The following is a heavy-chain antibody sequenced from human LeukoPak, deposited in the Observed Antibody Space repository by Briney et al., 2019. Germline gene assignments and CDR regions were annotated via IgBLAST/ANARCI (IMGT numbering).Heavy chain of an antibody. J-gene: IGHJ4*02. CDR3: AKDSSDEWELPRYFDY. Sequence: PGGSLRLSCATSGFSFYNLAFHWVRQAPGKGLEWVSLISHDENTKKYADSVKGRFTISRDNSKNTLYLQMNSLRAEDTAVYYCAKDSSDEWELPRYFDYWGQGTLVTVSP. CDR1: GFSFYNLA. V-gene: IGHV3-30*18. CDR2: ISHDENTK. D-gene: IGHD1-26*01.